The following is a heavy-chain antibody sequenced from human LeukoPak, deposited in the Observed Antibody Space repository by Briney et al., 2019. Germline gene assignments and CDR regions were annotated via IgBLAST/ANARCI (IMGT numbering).Heavy chain of an antibody. D-gene: IGHD6-13*01. CDR3: ARDRSIAAAGTVTGY. CDR1: GYTFTGYY. CDR2: INPNSGDT. Sequence: ASVKVSCKASGYTFTGYYMHYMRQAPGQGLEWMGWINPNSGDTNYAQKFQGRVTMTSDTSISTAYMELNRLRSDDTAVYYCARDRSIAAAGTVTGYWGQGTLVTVSS. J-gene: IGHJ4*02. V-gene: IGHV1-2*02.